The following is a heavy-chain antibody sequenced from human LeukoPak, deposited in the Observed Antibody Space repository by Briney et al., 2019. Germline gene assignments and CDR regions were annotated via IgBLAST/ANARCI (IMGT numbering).Heavy chain of an antibody. CDR2: INPTGGST. J-gene: IGHJ4*02. CDR3: ARTAARRFDY. D-gene: IGHD6-6*01. V-gene: IGHV1-46*01. Sequence: ASVKVSCKASGYTFPSYFMHWVRQAPGQGLEWMGIINPTGGSTTYAQKFQGRVTMTRDTSTSTVYMELSSLRSDDTAVYYCARTAARRFDYWGQGTLVTVST. CDR1: GYTFPSYF.